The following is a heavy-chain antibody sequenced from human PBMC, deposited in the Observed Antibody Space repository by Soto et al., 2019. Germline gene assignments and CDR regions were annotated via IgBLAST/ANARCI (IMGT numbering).Heavy chain of an antibody. CDR2: IYPSGST. V-gene: IGHV4-4*07. Sequence: SETLSLTCTVSWGSFSSYYCNWVRKSAGKGLEWIGRIYPSGSTTYNPSLKSRLTMSVDTSKNQFSLRLTSMTAADTAVYYCATGRSEVVPGAMDTWGQGTLVTVSS. J-gene: IGHJ5*02. CDR1: WGSFSSYY. CDR3: ATGRSEVVPGAMDT. D-gene: IGHD2-2*01.